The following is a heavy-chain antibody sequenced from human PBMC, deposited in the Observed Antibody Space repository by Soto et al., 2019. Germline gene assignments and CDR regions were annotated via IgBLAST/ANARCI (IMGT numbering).Heavy chain of an antibody. CDR1: GFTFSSYG. J-gene: IGHJ5*02. CDR2: ISYDGSNK. CDR3: AKESQNWFDP. Sequence: QVQLVESGGGVVQPGRSLKLSCAASGFTFSSYGMHWVGQAPGKGREGVAVISYDGSNKYYADSVKGRFTISRDNSKNTLYLQMNSLRAEDTAVYYCAKESQNWFDPWGQGTLVTVSS. V-gene: IGHV3-30*18.